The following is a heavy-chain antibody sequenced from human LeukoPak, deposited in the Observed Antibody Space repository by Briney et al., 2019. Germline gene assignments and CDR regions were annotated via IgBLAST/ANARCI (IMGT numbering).Heavy chain of an antibody. CDR3: TRGEARDGYNW. J-gene: IGHJ4*02. CDR1: GFTFGDYA. D-gene: IGHD5-24*01. CDR2: IRSKAYGGTT. Sequence: GGSLRLSCTASGFTFGDYAMSWVRQTPGKGLEWVGFIRSKAYGGTTEYAASVKGRFTISRDDSKSIAYLQMNSLKTEDTAVYYCTRGEARDGYNWWGQGTLVTVSS. V-gene: IGHV3-49*04.